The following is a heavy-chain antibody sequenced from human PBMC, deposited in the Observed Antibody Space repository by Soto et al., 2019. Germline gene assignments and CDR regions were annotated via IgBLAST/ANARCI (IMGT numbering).Heavy chain of an antibody. J-gene: IGHJ4*02. D-gene: IGHD3-9*01. CDR1: GGTFSSYA. V-gene: IGHV1-69*06. CDR3: ARGDYDILTGYYQPRYYFDY. Sequence: KVSCKASGGTFSSYAISWVRQAPGQGLEWMGGIIPIFGTANYAQKFQGRVTITADKSTSTAYMELSSLRSEDTAVYYCARGDYDILTGYYQPRYYFDYWGQGTLVTVSS. CDR2: IIPIFGTA.